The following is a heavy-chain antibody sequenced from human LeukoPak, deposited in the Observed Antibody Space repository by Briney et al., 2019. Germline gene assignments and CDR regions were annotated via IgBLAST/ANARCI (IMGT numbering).Heavy chain of an antibody. J-gene: IGHJ4*02. CDR3: ARDGIAVAGIRY. CDR1: GFTFSSYS. D-gene: IGHD6-19*01. Sequence: PGGSLRLSCAASGFTFSSYSMNWVRQAPGEGLEWVSYISSSSSYIYYADSVKGRFTISRDNAKNSLYLQMNSLRAEDTAVYYCARDGIAVAGIRYWGQGTLVTVSS. V-gene: IGHV3-21*05. CDR2: ISSSSSYI.